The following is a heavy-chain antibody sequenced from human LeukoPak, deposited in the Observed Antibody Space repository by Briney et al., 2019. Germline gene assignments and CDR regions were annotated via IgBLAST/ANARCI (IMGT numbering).Heavy chain of an antibody. Sequence: AGGSLRLSCAASGFTFNGYWMNWVRQAPGKGLEWVANINGDESEKYYVDSVKGRFTISRDNARNSLYLQMNSLRAEDTAVYYCTRGHYGDYAWGKGTLVTVSS. V-gene: IGHV3-7*01. CDR2: INGDESEK. J-gene: IGHJ5*01. CDR1: GFTFNGYW. CDR3: TRGHYGDYA. D-gene: IGHD4-17*01.